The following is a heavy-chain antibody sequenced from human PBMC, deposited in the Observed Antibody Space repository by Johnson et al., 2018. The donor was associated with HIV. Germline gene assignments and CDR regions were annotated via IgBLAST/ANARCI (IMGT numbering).Heavy chain of an antibody. CDR3: AKEGYYDVSRNDACEI. V-gene: IGHV3-30-3*01. D-gene: IGHD3-22*01. Sequence: QVQLVESGGGVVRPGGSLRLSCAASGFTFDDYAMHWVRQAPGKGLEWVAVISFDGGAIYYADSVEGRVTISRDNSRETLSLQMNSLRAEDWDVYYCAKEGYYDVSRNDACEIWGQGTMVTVSS. J-gene: IGHJ3*02. CDR1: GFTFDDYA. CDR2: ISFDGGAI.